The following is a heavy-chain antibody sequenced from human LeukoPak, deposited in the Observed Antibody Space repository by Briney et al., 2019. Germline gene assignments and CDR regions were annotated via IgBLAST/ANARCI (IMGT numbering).Heavy chain of an antibody. J-gene: IGHJ4*02. CDR2: IYYSGST. CDR3: ARERLHFAYAD. CDR1: DGSISSYY. D-gene: IGHD4-17*01. V-gene: IGHV4-59*01. Sequence: SDPLTLPCTVSDGSISSYYWSWIRQPPGKGLAWIGYIYYSGSTNYNPSLNSRVTISLDTSNNQFSLQLSSVTAADTAVYYCARERLHFAYADWGQGTLATLPS.